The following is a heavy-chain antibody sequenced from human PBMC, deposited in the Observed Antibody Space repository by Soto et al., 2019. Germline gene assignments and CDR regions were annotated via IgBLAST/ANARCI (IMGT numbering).Heavy chain of an antibody. J-gene: IGHJ3*02. CDR2: ISYDGSNK. V-gene: IGHV3-30*18. CDR1: GFTFSSYG. Sequence: QVQLVESGGGVVQPGRSLRLSCAASGFTFSSYGMHWVRQAPGKGLERVAVISYDGSNKYYADSVKGRFTISRDNSKNTLYLQMNSLRAEDTAVYYCAKAQYCSGGSCYAFDIWGQGTMVTVSS. CDR3: AKAQYCSGGSCYAFDI. D-gene: IGHD2-15*01.